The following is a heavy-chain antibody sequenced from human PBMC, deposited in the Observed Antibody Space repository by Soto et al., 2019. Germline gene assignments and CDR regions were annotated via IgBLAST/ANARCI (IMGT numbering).Heavy chain of an antibody. Sequence: EVQLVESGGRLVKPGGSLRLSCAASGFTFSSYSMNWVRRAPGKGLECVSSISGSSIYVYYADSVKGRFTISRDNARNSLYLQMNDLRAEDTAVYYCARPYSYDSSGYYYYYYAVDVWAQGTTVTVSS. D-gene: IGHD3-22*01. CDR1: GFTFSSYS. V-gene: IGHV3-21*01. CDR3: ARPYSYDSSGYYYYYYAVDV. J-gene: IGHJ6*02. CDR2: ISGSSIYV.